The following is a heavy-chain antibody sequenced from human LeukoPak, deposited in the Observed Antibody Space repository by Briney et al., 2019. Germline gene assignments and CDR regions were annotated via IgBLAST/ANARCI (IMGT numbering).Heavy chain of an antibody. CDR3: ARTYSSSWYGAWFDP. CDR1: GYTFTSYD. CDR2: MNPISGNT. Sequence: ASVKVSCKASGYTFTSYDINWVRQATGQGLEWMGWMNPISGNTGYAQKFQGRVTITRNTSISTAYMELSSLRSEDTAVYYCARTYSSSWYGAWFDPWGQGTLVTVSS. V-gene: IGHV1-8*03. D-gene: IGHD6-13*01. J-gene: IGHJ5*02.